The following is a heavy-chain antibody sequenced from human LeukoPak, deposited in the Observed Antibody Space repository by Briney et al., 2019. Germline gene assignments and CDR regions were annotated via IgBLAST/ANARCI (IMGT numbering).Heavy chain of an antibody. CDR1: GGSISSYY. CDR2: IYHSGST. V-gene: IGHV4-59*08. CDR3: AREYSSSSGRRAFDI. J-gene: IGHJ3*02. D-gene: IGHD6-6*01. Sequence: SETLSLTCTVSGGSISSYYWNWIRQPPGKGLEWIGYIYHSGSTNYNPSLKSRVTILVDTSKNQFSLRLSSVTAADTAVYYCAREYSSSSGRRAFDIWGQGTMVTVSS.